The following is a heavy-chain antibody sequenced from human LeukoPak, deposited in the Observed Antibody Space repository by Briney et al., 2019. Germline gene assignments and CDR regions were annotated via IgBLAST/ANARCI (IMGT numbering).Heavy chain of an antibody. V-gene: IGHV3-53*01. D-gene: IGHD4-17*01. CDR1: GFTVSSNY. J-gene: IGHJ4*02. CDR2: IYSSGST. Sequence: GGSLRLSCAASGFTVSSNYMNWVRQAPRKGLEWVSVIYSSGSTYYADSVKGRFTISRDNSKNTLYLQMNSLRAEDTAVYYCARDPYGVSHDYWGQGTLVTVSS. CDR3: ARDPYGVSHDY.